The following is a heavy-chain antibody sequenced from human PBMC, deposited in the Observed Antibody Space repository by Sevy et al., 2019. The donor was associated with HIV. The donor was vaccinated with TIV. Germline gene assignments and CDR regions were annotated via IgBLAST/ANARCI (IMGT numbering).Heavy chain of an antibody. D-gene: IGHD3-16*01. J-gene: IGHJ5*02. CDR1: GGSISSVNW. CDR3: ARGGETPRGFDP. V-gene: IGHV4-4*02. Sequence: SEALSLTCAVPGGSISSVNWWHWVRQPPGKGLEGIGEIYHCGSTNYNPSLKSRVTISVANSKNQFYLKLSSGTAADTAVYYCARGGETPRGFDPWGQGSLVTVSS. CDR2: IYHCGST.